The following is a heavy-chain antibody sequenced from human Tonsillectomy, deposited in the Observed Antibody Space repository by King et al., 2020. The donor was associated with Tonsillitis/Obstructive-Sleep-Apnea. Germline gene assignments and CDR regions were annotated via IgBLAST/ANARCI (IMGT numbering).Heavy chain of an antibody. J-gene: IGHJ1*01. V-gene: IGHV3-11*05. CDR1: GFNFSDYY. Sequence: QLVQSGGGLVKPGGSLRLSCAASGFNFSDYYMSWIRQAPGKGLEWLSYISSSGTFTHHADSVKGRFTISRDNAKTSLFLQMNDLRGEDTAVYYCARSAEDLVVVIPASNEYYHHWGQGTLVTVSS. CDR2: ISSSGTFT. D-gene: IGHD2-15*01. CDR3: ARSAEDLVVVIPASNEYYHH.